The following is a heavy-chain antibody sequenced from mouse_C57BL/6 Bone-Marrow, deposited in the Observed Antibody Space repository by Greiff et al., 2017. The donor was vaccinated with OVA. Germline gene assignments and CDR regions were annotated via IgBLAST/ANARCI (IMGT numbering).Heavy chain of an antibody. CDR1: GFSLTSYG. CDR2: IWRGGST. Sequence: QVQLKQSGPGLVQPSQSLSITCTVSGFSLTSYGVHWVRQSPGKGLEWLGVIWRGGSTDYNAAFMSRLSITKDNSKSQVFFKMNSLQADDTAIYYCAKNFPITTVVARGGDWYFDVWGTGTTVTVSS. J-gene: IGHJ1*03. D-gene: IGHD1-1*01. CDR3: AKNFPITTVVARGGDWYFDV. V-gene: IGHV2-5*01.